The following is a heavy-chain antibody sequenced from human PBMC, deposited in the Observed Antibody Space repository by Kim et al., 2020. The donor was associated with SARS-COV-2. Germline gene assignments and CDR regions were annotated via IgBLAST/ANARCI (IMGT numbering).Heavy chain of an antibody. Sequence: KYSQKFQGRVTITRDTSASTAYMELSSLRSEDTAVYYCARANRGFRELSVWGQGTLVTVSS. J-gene: IGHJ4*02. D-gene: IGHD3-10*01. V-gene: IGHV1-3*01. CDR3: ARANRGFRELSV.